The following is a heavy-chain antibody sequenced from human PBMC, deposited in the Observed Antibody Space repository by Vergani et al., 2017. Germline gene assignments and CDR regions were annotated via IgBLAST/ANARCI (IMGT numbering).Heavy chain of an antibody. V-gene: IGHV3-23*01. J-gene: IGHJ4*02. CDR3: AKDPDGSGSYAADY. CDR1: GFTLSSYA. Sequence: EVQLLESGGGLVQPGGSLRLSCAASGFTLSSYAMSWVRQAPGKGLEWVSAISARGSSTYYADSVKGRFTISRDNSKNTLHLQMNSLRAEDTALYYCAKDPDGSGSYAADYWGQGTLVTVSS. D-gene: IGHD6-19*01. CDR2: ISARGSST.